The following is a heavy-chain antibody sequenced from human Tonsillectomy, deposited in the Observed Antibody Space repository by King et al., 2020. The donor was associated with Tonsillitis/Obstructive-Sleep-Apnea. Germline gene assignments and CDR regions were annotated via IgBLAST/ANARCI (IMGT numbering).Heavy chain of an antibody. CDR3: ARGEGGYDYVWGSYRPAYDY. J-gene: IGHJ4*02. CDR1: GGTFSSNA. CDR2: IIPIFGTA. V-gene: IGHV1-69*01. D-gene: IGHD3-16*02. Sequence: VQLVESGAEVKKPGSSVKVSCKASGGTFSSNAISWVRQAPGQGLEWMGGIIPIFGTANYAQKFQGRVTITADESTSTAYMELSSLRSEDTAVYYCARGEGGYDYVWGSYRPAYDYWGQGTLVTVSS.